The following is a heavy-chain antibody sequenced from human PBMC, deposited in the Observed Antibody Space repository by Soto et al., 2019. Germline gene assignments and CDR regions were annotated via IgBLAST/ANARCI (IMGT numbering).Heavy chain of an antibody. CDR3: SKDLDGLQGLVDSSFCFDY. CDR2: ISYDGSDK. Sequence: QVQLVESGGGVVQPGRSLRLSCAASGFTFNSYGMHWVRQAPGKGLEWVAVISYDGSDKYYADSVKGRFTISRDKSKNTLYLQMNSLRAEDTAVYYCSKDLDGLQGLVDSSFCFDYWGQGTLVTVSS. J-gene: IGHJ4*02. V-gene: IGHV3-30*18. CDR1: GFTFNSYG. D-gene: IGHD3-16*02.